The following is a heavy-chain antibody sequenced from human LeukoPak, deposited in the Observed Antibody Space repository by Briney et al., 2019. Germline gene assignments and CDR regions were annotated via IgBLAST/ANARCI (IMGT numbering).Heavy chain of an antibody. J-gene: IGHJ4*02. V-gene: IGHV3-53*01. CDR3: ARISSGWYGSGYFDY. CDR1: GFTVSSNY. Sequence: GGSLRLSCAASGFTVSSNYMSWVRQAPGKGLEWVSVIYSGGSTYYADSAKGRFTISRDNSKNTLYLQMNSLIAEDTAVYYCARISSGWYGSGYFDYWGQGTLVTVSS. D-gene: IGHD6-19*01. CDR2: IYSGGST.